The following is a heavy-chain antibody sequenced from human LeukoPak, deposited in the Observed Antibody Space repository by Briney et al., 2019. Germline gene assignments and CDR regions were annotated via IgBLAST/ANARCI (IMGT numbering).Heavy chain of an antibody. CDR3: ARAIGSSSWYYFDY. J-gene: IGHJ4*02. D-gene: IGHD6-13*01. CDR1: GFTFSSYG. Sequence: GGSLRLSCAASGFTFSSYGMHWVRQAPGKGLEWVAVIWDDGSNKYYADSVKGRFTISRDNSKNTLYLQMNSLRAEDTAVYYCARAIGSSSWYYFDYWGQGTLVTVAS. CDR2: IWDDGSNK. V-gene: IGHV3-33*01.